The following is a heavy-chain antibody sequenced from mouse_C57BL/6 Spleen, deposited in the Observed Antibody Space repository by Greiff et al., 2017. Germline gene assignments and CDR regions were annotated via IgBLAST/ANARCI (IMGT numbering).Heavy chain of an antibody. CDR1: GYTFTSYT. V-gene: IGHV1-4*01. Sequence: QVQLKQSGAELARPGASVKMSCKASGYTFTSYTMHWVKQRPGQGLEWIGYITPSSGYTKYNQKFKDKATLTADKSSSTAYMQLSSLTSEDSAVYDCARKLDMGDGYFDVWGTGTTVTVSS. CDR2: ITPSSGYT. J-gene: IGHJ1*03. CDR3: ARKLDMGDGYFDV. D-gene: IGHD4-1*01.